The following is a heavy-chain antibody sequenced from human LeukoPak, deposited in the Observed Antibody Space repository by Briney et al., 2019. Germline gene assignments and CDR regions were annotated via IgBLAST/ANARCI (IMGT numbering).Heavy chain of an antibody. D-gene: IGHD3-9*01. V-gene: IGHV1-69*06. J-gene: IGHJ4*02. CDR2: IIPIFGTA. CDR1: GGTFSSYA. CDR3: ARETYYDILTGYSPPDY. Sequence: SVKVSCKASGGTFSSYAISWVRQAPGQGLEWMGGIIPIFGTANYAQKFQGRVTITADTSTSTVYVELSSLRSEDTAVYYCARETYYDILTGYSPPDYWGQGTLVTVSS.